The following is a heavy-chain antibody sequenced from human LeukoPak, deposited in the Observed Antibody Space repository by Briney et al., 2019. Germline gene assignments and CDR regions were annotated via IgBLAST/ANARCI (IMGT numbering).Heavy chain of an antibody. D-gene: IGHD2-2*01. CDR3: AKDRCSSSTCREAFEI. Sequence: GGSLRLSCAVSGFTFSRYGMHWIRQAPGKGMEWVAFIWYDGKNDQEYAESVKGRFTISRDNSKNTLYLQINSLRTEDTAMYYCAKDRCSSSTCREAFEIWGQGTLVTVSS. J-gene: IGHJ3*02. CDR1: GFTFSRYG. V-gene: IGHV3-30*02. CDR2: IWYDGKNDQ.